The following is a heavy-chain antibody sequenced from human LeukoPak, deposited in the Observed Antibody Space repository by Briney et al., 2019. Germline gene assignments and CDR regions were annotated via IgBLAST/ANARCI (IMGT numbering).Heavy chain of an antibody. CDR2: ISSSSSYR. D-gene: IGHD3-22*01. Sequence: PGGSLRLSCAASGFTFSRYSMNWVRQAPGKGLEWVSSISSSSSYRYYVDSVKGRFTISRDNAKNSLYLQMNSLRAEDTAVYYCARARLPPRLNFDYWGQGTLVTVSS. CDR3: ARARLPPRLNFDY. J-gene: IGHJ4*02. V-gene: IGHV3-21*01. CDR1: GFTFSRYS.